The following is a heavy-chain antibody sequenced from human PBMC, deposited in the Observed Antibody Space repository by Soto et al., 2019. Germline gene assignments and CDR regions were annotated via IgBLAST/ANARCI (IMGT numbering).Heavy chain of an antibody. V-gene: IGHV3-11*06. CDR3: ARAPRIAARYYFDY. CDR1: GFTFSDYY. J-gene: IGHJ4*02. Sequence: GSLRLSCAASGFTFSDYYMSWIRQAPGKGLEWVSYISSSSSYTNYADSVKGRFTISRDNAKNSLYLQMNSLRAEDTAVYYCARAPRIAARYYFDYWGQGTLVTVSS. CDR2: ISSSSSYT. D-gene: IGHD6-6*01.